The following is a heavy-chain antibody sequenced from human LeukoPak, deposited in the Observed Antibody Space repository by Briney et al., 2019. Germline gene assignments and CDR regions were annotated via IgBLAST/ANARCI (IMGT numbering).Heavy chain of an antibody. D-gene: IGHD6-13*01. CDR3: AKDAYGSSWYGPFDY. J-gene: IGHJ4*02. V-gene: IGHV3-23*01. CDR1: GFTFSSYA. CDR2: ISDTGGST. Sequence: GGSLRLSCAASGFTFSSYAMNWVRQAPGKGLEWVSGISDTGGSTYYADSVKGRFTISRDRSKNTLYLQMNSLRAEDTAVYYCAKDAYGSSWYGPFDYWGRGTLVTVSS.